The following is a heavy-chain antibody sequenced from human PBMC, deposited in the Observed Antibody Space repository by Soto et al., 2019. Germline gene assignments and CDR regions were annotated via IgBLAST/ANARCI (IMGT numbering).Heavy chain of an antibody. CDR3: ARMHYFGSGKPNDY. J-gene: IGHJ4*01. Sequence: NPSETLSLTCTVSGGSISSGGYYWSWIRQPPGKGLEWIGYIYYSGSTNYNPSLKSRITISVDTSKNQFSLNVISVTAADTAVYYCARMHYFGSGKPNDYWGQGTLVTVSS. CDR1: GGSISSGGYY. D-gene: IGHD3-10*01. CDR2: IYYSGST. V-gene: IGHV4-30-4*01.